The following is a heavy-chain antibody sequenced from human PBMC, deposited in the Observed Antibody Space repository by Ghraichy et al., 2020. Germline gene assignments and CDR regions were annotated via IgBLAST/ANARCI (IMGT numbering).Heavy chain of an antibody. CDR2: IIPIFGTA. J-gene: IGHJ5*02. D-gene: IGHD2-2*01. Sequence: SVKVSCKASGGTFSSYAISWVRQAPGQGLEWMGGIIPIFGTANYAQKFQGRVTITADESTSTAYMELSSLRSEDTAVYYCARRVCSSTSCPNWFDPWGQGTLVTVSS. V-gene: IGHV1-69*13. CDR1: GGTFSSYA. CDR3: ARRVCSSTSCPNWFDP.